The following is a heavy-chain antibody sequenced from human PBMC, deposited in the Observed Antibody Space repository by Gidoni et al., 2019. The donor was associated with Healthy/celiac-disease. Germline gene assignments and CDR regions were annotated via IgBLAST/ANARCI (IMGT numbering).Heavy chain of an antibody. V-gene: IGHV3-23*01. Sequence: LEWVSAISGSCGSTYYADSGKGRFTISRDNSKNTLDLQMNSRRAEDTAVYYCAKGLIPLDYWGQGTLVTVSS. CDR2: ISGSCGST. J-gene: IGHJ4*02. D-gene: IGHD2-8*01. CDR3: AKGLIPLDY.